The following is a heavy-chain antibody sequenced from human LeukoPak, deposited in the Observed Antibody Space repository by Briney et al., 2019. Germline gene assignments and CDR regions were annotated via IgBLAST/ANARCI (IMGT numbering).Heavy chain of an antibody. CDR3: ARDRSRWSIAPDADV. D-gene: IGHD2-15*01. CDR2: INSGGTRT. CDR1: GFAFNDYW. Sequence: GGSLRLSCAASGFAFNDYWMNWVRHVPGKGLMWVARINSGGTRTTYADPVKGRFTVSRDNAKNTLYLQMNSLRAEDTAVYYCARDRSRWSIAPDADVWGQGTTVTVSS. V-gene: IGHV3-74*01. J-gene: IGHJ6*02.